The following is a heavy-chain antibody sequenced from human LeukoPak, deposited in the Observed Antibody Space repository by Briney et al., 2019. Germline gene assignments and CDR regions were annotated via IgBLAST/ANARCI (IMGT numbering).Heavy chain of an antibody. CDR3: AILGDYGANIAEGYFDY. Sequence: SETLSLTCTVSGGSISSSSYYWGWIRQPPGKGLEWIGSIYYSGSTYYNPSLKSRVTISVDTSKNQFSLKLSSVTAADTAVYYCAILGDYGANIAEGYFDYWGQGTLVTVSS. V-gene: IGHV4-39*07. CDR2: IYYSGST. J-gene: IGHJ4*02. CDR1: GGSISSSSYY. D-gene: IGHD4-17*01.